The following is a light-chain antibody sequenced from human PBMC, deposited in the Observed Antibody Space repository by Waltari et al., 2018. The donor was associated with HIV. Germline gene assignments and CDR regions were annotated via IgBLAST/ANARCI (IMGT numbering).Light chain of an antibody. CDR1: QRLLHDNGYNY. V-gene: IGKV2-28*01. Sequence: DIVMTQSPLSLPVISAKPASLSCRSSQRLLHDNGYNYVDWYLQKPGQSPQLLIYLGSNRATGVPDRFSGSGSGTDFTLRISRVEAEDVGVYYCMQTLQTPPTFGQGTKVEIQ. CDR2: LGS. J-gene: IGKJ1*01. CDR3: MQTLQTPPT.